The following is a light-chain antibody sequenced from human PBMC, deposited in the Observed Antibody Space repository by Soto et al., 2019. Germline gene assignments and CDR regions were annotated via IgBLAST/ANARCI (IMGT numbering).Light chain of an antibody. V-gene: IGKV2-28*01. Sequence: DIVMTQSPLSLPGTPGEAASISCRSVRVLLQTNGNTYLDWYLQKPGQSPELLISLATNRASGVPDRFSGSGSGTDFTLKISRVEAEDVGVYYCMQAKQTPFTFGGGTKVDIK. J-gene: IGKJ4*01. CDR3: MQAKQTPFT. CDR2: LAT. CDR1: RVLLQTNGNTY.